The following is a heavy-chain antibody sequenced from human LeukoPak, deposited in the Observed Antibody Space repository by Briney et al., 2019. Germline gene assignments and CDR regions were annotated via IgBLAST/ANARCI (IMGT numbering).Heavy chain of an antibody. CDR3: ARDQENSYYYYYMDV. V-gene: IGHV1-69*05. CDR2: IIPIFGTA. Sequence: SVKVSCKASGGTFSSYAISWVRQAPGQGLEWMGGIIPIFGTANYAQKFQGRVTITTDESTSTAYMEMSSLRSEDTAVYYCARDQENSYYYYYMDVWGKGTTVTVSS. CDR1: GGTFSSYA. J-gene: IGHJ6*03.